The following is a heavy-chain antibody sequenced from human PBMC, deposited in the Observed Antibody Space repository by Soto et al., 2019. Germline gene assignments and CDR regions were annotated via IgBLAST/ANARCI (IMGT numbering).Heavy chain of an antibody. CDR2: IKTIIDGGRI. CDR3: TTKSVTDFYYYGMEV. CDR1: GYTFIELS. J-gene: IGHJ6*02. V-gene: IGHV3-15*01. Sequence: SCKVFGYTFIELSIHWVRQAPGKGVEWVGRIKTIIDGGRIDYAAAVKGRFTISRDDSKNTLYLHMNSLKTEDTAVYYCTTKSVTDFYYYGMEVWGRGTTVTVSS.